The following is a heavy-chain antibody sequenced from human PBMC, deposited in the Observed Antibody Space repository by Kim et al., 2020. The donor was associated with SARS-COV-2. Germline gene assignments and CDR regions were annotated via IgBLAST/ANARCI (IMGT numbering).Heavy chain of an antibody. CDR1: GFTFSNAW. Sequence: GGSLRLSCAASGFTFSNAWMSWVRQAPGKGLEWVGRIKSKTDGGTTDYAAPVKGRFTISRDDSKNTLYLQMNSLKTEDTAVYYCTQPPPYTAMVPGYIEAPYCYYGMDVWGQGTPVTVSS. V-gene: IGHV3-15*01. CDR3: TQPPPYTAMVPGYIEAPYCYYGMDV. CDR2: IKSKTDGGTT. D-gene: IGHD5-18*01. J-gene: IGHJ6*02.